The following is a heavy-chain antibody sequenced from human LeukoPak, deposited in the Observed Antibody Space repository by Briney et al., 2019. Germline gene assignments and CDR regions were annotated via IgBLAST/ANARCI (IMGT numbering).Heavy chain of an antibody. CDR3: AKDAQRGFDYSNSLQS. CDR2: IWSDATNM. CDR1: GFTFSHYG. D-gene: IGHD4-11*01. J-gene: IGHJ5*02. V-gene: IGHV3-33*06. Sequence: GRSLRLSCATSGFTFSHYGMHWVRQAPGKGREWVAVIWSDATNMYYGDSVKGRFVISRDNSKNTIYLQMNSLRVEDTAVYYCAKDAQRGFDYSNSLQSWGQGTLVTVSS.